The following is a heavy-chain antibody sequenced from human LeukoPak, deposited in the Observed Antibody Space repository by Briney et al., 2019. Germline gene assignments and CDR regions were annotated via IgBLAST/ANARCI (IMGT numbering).Heavy chain of an antibody. CDR2: ISSSGSTK. CDR3: ATVHYYDSSGQAGY. V-gene: IGHV3-48*04. CDR1: GFTFSSYW. D-gene: IGHD3-22*01. Sequence: PGGSLRLSCAASGFTFSSYWMHWVRQAPGKGLEWVAYISSSGSTKSHADSVKGRFTISRDNAKNSLYLQMNSLRAEDTAVYYCATVHYYDSSGQAGYWGQGTLVTVSS. J-gene: IGHJ4*02.